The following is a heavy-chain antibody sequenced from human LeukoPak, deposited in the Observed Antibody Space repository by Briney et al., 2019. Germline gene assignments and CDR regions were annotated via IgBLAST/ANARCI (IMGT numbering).Heavy chain of an antibody. CDR1: GYTFANYY. Sequence: EASVTASCKASGYTFANYYTHWVRQAPGQGLEWMGIINPSGGSTSYAQKFQGRVTMTRDTSTSTVYMELSSLRSEDTAVYYCARLNTAMVTHYYYYGMDVWGQGTTVTVSS. CDR2: INPSGGST. CDR3: ARLNTAMVTHYYYYGMDV. J-gene: IGHJ6*02. D-gene: IGHD5-18*01. V-gene: IGHV1-46*01.